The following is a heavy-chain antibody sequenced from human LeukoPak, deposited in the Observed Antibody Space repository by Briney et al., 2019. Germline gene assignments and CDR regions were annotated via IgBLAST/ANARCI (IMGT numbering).Heavy chain of an antibody. CDR2: IRDDGSNK. CDR1: GFTFSSYG. V-gene: IGHV3-30*02. D-gene: IGHD3-10*01. Sequence: GGSLRLSCAASGFTFSSYGMHWVRQAPGKGLEWVVFIRDDGSNKYYADSVKGRFTISRDNSKNTLYLQMNSLRAEDTAVYYCAKNDYYGSGSSYYFDYWGQGTLVTVSS. CDR3: AKNDYYGSGSSYYFDY. J-gene: IGHJ4*02.